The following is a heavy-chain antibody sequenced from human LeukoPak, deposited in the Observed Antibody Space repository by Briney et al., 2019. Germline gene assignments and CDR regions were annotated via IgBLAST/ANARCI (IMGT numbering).Heavy chain of an antibody. Sequence: GGSLRLSCAASGFTFSSYSMNWVRQAPGKGLEWVSSISSSSYIYYADSVKGRFTISRDNAKNSLYLQMNSLRAEDTAVYYCARSNSGSYYVYYYYYMDVWGKGTTVTVSS. CDR1: GFTFSSYS. V-gene: IGHV3-21*01. CDR2: ISSSSYI. D-gene: IGHD1-26*01. J-gene: IGHJ6*03. CDR3: ARSNSGSYYVYYYYYMDV.